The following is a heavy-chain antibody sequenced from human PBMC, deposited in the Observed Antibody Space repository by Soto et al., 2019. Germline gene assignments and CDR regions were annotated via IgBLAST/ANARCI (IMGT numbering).Heavy chain of an antibody. J-gene: IGHJ4*02. Sequence: QVQLQESGPGLVKPSETLSLNCAVSGGSLKTYCWTWIRQPPGKGLEWLGCLYSTGSTNYNPSLRSRISFSLDTFKTQFSLNLDSVTPADTAVYFCAREAWAGNFDYWGQGALVIVSS. V-gene: IGHV4-59*01. D-gene: IGHD7-27*01. CDR3: AREAWAGNFDY. CDR2: LYSTGST. CDR1: GGSLKTYC.